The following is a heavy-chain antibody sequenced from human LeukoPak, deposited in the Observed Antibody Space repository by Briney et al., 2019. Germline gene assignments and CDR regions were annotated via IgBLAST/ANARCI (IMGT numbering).Heavy chain of an antibody. CDR2: ISSTGGTT. V-gene: IGHV3-23*01. Sequence: GGSLRLSCAASGITFSSYGMSWVRQAPGKGLEWVSSISSTGGTTYYADSVKGRFTISRDNSKNTLYLQMNSLRAEDTAVYYCARDTPRIAAAGYYYYYMDVWGKGTTVTVSS. D-gene: IGHD6-13*01. CDR3: ARDTPRIAAAGYYYYYMDV. CDR1: GITFSSYG. J-gene: IGHJ6*03.